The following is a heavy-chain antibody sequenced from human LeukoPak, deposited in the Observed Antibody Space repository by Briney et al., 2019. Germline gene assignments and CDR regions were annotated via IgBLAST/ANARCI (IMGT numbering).Heavy chain of an antibody. CDR2: IYTSGST. CDR3: ARDHYYGSGSYVPFDY. V-gene: IGHV4-4*07. CDR1: SGSISSYY. J-gene: IGHJ4*02. Sequence: PSETLSLTCTVSSGSISSYYWSWIRQPAGKGLEWIGRIYTSGSTNYNPSLKSRVTMSVDTSKNQFSLKLSSVTAADTAVYYCARDHYYGSGSYVPFDYWGQRTLVTVSS. D-gene: IGHD3-10*01.